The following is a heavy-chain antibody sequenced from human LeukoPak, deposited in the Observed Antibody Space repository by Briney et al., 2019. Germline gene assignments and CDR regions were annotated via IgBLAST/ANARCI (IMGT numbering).Heavy chain of an antibody. CDR3: AREFYYGSGSDY. D-gene: IGHD3-10*01. CDR1: GFTFSHYV. J-gene: IGHJ4*02. CDR2: ITSSSSDI. V-gene: IGHV3-21*01. Sequence: GGSLRLSCAASGFTFSHYVMQWVRQAPGKGLEWVSSITSSSSDISYADSVKGRFTVSRDNAKNSLYLRMNSLRVEDTAVYYCAREFYYGSGSDYWGQGTLVTVSS.